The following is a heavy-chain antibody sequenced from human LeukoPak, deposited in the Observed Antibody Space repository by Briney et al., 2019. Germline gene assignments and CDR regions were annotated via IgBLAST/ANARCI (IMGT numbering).Heavy chain of an antibody. CDR3: ASTPSSSWPEHYYYYYYMDA. J-gene: IGHJ6*03. D-gene: IGHD6-13*01. Sequence: GGSLRLSCAASGFTFSSYWMSWVRQAPGKGLEWVANIKQDGSEKYYVDSVKGRFTISRDNAKNSLYLQMNSLRAEDTAVYYCASTPSSSWPEHYYYYYYMDAWGKGTTVTISS. CDR2: IKQDGSEK. V-gene: IGHV3-7*01. CDR1: GFTFSSYW.